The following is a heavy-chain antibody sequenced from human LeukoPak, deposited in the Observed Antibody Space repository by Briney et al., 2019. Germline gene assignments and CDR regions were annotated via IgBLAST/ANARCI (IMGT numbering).Heavy chain of an antibody. CDR1: GFIFSTHA. Sequence: PGGSLRLSCVASGFIFSTHAMSWVRLAPGRGLEWVSTISDSGGSTYYTESVKGRFTISRDNSMSTLSLQMKSLRVEDTAVYYCVRFVEGFDYWGQGTLVTVSS. V-gene: IGHV3-23*01. CDR2: ISDSGGST. D-gene: IGHD3-3*01. CDR3: VRFVEGFDY. J-gene: IGHJ4*02.